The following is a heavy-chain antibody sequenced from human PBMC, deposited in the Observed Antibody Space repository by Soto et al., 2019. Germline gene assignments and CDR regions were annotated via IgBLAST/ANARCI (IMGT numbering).Heavy chain of an antibody. D-gene: IGHD2-2*01. CDR2: IDPSDSYT. Sequence: GYSLKISCKGSGDSFTSYWISLVLQMPGKGLEWMGRIDPSDSYTNYSPSFQGHVTISADKSISTAYLQWSRLKASDTAMYYCARPSHYNYDMAVWGQGTTVTVSS. J-gene: IGHJ6*02. V-gene: IGHV5-10-1*01. CDR3: ARPSHYNYDMAV. CDR1: GDSFTSYW.